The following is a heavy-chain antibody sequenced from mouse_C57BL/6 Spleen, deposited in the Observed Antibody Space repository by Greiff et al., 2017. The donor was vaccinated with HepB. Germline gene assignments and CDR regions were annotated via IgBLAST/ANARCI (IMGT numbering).Heavy chain of an antibody. Sequence: VQVVESGAELARPGASVKLSCKASGYTFTSYGISWVKQRTGQGLEWIGEIYPRSGNTYYNEKFKGKATLTADKSSSTAYMELRSLTSEDSAVYFCARIDSWFAYWGQGTLVTVSA. CDR2: IYPRSGNT. CDR1: GYTFTSYG. J-gene: IGHJ3*01. V-gene: IGHV1-81*01. CDR3: ARIDSWFAY.